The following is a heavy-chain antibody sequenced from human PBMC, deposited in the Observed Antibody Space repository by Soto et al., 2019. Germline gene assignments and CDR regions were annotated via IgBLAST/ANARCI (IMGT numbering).Heavy chain of an antibody. CDR2: FDPEDGET. CDR1: GYTLTELS. Sequence: GASVKVSCKVSGYTLTELSMHWVRQAPGKGLEWMGGFDPEDGETIYAQKFQGGVTMTEDTSTDTAYMELSSLRSEDTAVYYCAVDYCSSTSCYGAFDIWGQGTMVTVSS. V-gene: IGHV1-24*01. CDR3: AVDYCSSTSCYGAFDI. D-gene: IGHD2-2*01. J-gene: IGHJ3*02.